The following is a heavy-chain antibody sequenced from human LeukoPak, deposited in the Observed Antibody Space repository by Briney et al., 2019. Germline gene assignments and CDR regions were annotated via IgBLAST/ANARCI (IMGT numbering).Heavy chain of an antibody. Sequence: PGGSLRLSCAASGFTFSRFGMHWVRQAPGKGLEWVTFISYDGSNKYYADSVKGRFTISRDNSKNTQYLQMNSLRAEDTAVYYCAKDLTIYYDSRGCDPWGGGQLAMVSS. J-gene: IGHJ5*02. D-gene: IGHD3-22*01. CDR2: ISYDGSNK. CDR1: GFTFSRFG. CDR3: AKDLTIYYDSRGCDP. V-gene: IGHV3-30*18.